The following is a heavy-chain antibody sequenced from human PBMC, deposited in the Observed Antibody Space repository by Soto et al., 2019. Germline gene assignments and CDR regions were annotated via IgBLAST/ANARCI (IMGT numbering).Heavy chain of an antibody. CDR3: ASPGGYSYTYSQSWYFDL. D-gene: IGHD5-18*01. Sequence: SETLSLTCTVSGGSISGSGYFWGWIRQPPGKGLEWIGSTYYSGGTYYNPSLKSRVTMSVDTSRNQFSLKLSSVTAADTAVYYCASPGGYSYTYSQSWYFDLWGRGPLVTVSS. CDR2: TYYSGGT. CDR1: GGSISGSGYF. J-gene: IGHJ2*01. V-gene: IGHV4-39*01.